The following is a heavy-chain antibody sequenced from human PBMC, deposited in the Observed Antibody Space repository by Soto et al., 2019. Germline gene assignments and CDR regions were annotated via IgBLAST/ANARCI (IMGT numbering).Heavy chain of an antibody. CDR1: GYSLSELS. CDR3: ATEPRDNYYHRSGGEY. Sequence: QVQLVQSGAEVKKPGASVKVSCKDSGYSLSELSMHWARQAPGKGLEWMGGLDPKDGETMYAQKLQGRVTMTEDTSTDTAYMELSSLRSDDTAVYYCATEPRDNYYHRSGGEYWGQGTLVTVSS. D-gene: IGHD3-22*01. CDR2: LDPKDGET. J-gene: IGHJ4*02. V-gene: IGHV1-24*01.